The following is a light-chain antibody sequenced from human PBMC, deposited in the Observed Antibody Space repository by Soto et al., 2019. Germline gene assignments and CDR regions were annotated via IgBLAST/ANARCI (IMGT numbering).Light chain of an antibody. CDR2: GAS. J-gene: IGKJ4*01. CDR1: QSVGSS. Sequence: EVVMTQSPATLSVSPGERATLSCRASQSVGSSLAWYQQTPGQAPRVLIYGASTRATGIPARFSGSGSETEFTLTISSLQSEDFAVYYCQQYNKWPLTFGGGTKVDI. V-gene: IGKV3-15*01. CDR3: QQYNKWPLT.